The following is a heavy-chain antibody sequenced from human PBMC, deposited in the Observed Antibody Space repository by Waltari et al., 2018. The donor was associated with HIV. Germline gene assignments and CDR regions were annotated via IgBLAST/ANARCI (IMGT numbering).Heavy chain of an antibody. Sequence: QVQLVESGGGVVQPGRSLRLSCAASGFTFSSYGMHWVRQAPGKGLEWVAVIKEYGSKKDYAESVRGRFTIAIDNSKNTLYLQMNSLRAEDTAVYYCATLPPVQADYYYGMDVWGQGTTVTVSS. CDR3: ATLPPVQADYYYGMDV. V-gene: IGHV3-33*01. CDR1: GFTFSSYG. J-gene: IGHJ6*02. CDR2: IKEYGSKK. D-gene: IGHD6-13*01.